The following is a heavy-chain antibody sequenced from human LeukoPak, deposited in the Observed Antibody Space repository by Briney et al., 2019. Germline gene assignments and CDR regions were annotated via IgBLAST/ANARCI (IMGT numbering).Heavy chain of an antibody. Sequence: PGGSLRLSCAASGFTFSSYGMHWVRQAPGKGLEWGAVISYDGSNKYYADSVKGRFTISRDNSKNTLYLQMNSLRAEDTAVYYCAKQRYYYDSSGYYYFDYWGQGTLVTVSS. V-gene: IGHV3-30*18. D-gene: IGHD3-22*01. CDR3: AKQRYYYDSSGYYYFDY. J-gene: IGHJ4*02. CDR1: GFTFSSYG. CDR2: ISYDGSNK.